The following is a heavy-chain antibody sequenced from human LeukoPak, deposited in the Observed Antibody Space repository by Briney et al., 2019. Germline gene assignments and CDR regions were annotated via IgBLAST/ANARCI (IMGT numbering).Heavy chain of an antibody. Sequence: GGSLRLSCAASGFTFSSYSMNWVRQAPGKGLEWVSYISSSSSTIYYADSVKGRFTISRDNAKNSLYLQMNSLRAEDTAVYYCARDGTMAPIKGLCVYWGQGTLVTVSS. V-gene: IGHV3-48*01. CDR2: ISSSSSTI. CDR1: GFTFSSYS. J-gene: IGHJ4*02. D-gene: IGHD1-7*01. CDR3: ARDGTMAPIKGLCVY.